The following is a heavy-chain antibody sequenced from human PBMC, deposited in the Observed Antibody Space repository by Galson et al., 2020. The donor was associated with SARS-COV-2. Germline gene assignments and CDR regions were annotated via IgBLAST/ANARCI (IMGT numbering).Heavy chain of an antibody. J-gene: IGHJ3*02. D-gene: IGHD1-26*01. CDR1: GFTFSSYG. CDR2: ISYDGSNK. CDR3: AKAVSGSYQGAFDI. V-gene: IGHV3-30*18. Sequence: GGSLRLSCAASGFTFSSYGMHWVRQAPGKGLEWVAVISYDGSNKYYADSVKGRFTISRDNSKNTLYLQMNSLRAEDTAVYYCAKAVSGSYQGAFDIWGQGTMVTVSS.